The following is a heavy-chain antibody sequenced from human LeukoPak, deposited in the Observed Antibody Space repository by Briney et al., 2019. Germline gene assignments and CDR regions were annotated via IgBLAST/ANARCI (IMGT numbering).Heavy chain of an antibody. CDR1: GGSTSSGDYY. CDR2: IYYSGST. CDR3: ARERVLVAATVI. V-gene: IGHV4-30-4*01. D-gene: IGHD2-15*01. Sequence: PSQTLSLTCTVSGGSTSSGDYYWSWIRQPPGKGLEWIGYIYYSGSTYYNPSLKSRVTISVDTSKNQFSLKLSSVTDADTAVYYCARERVLVAATVIWGQGTLVTVSS. J-gene: IGHJ4*02.